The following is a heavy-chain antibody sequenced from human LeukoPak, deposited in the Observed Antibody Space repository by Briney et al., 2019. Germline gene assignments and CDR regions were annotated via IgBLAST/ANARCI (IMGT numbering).Heavy chain of an antibody. CDR1: GFTVSSNY. CDR3: ARDCYYDSRTSRTTQYYFDY. V-gene: IGHV3-53*01. D-gene: IGHD3-22*01. Sequence: GGSLRLSCAASGFTVSSNYMNWVRQAPGKGLEWVSVIYSGGSTYYLDSVKGRFTISRDNSKNTLYLQMNSLRVEDTAVYYCARDCYYDSRTSRTTQYYFDYWGQGTLVTVSS. J-gene: IGHJ4*02. CDR2: IYSGGST.